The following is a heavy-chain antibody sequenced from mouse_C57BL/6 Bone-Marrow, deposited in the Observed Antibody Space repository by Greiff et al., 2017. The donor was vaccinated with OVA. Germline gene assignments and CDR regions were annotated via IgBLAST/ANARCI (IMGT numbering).Heavy chain of an antibody. V-gene: IGHV14-4*01. Sequence: EVQLQQSGAELVRPGASVKLSCTASGFNIKDDYMHWVKQRPEQGLEWIGWIDPENGDTEYASKFQGKATITADTSSNTAYLQLSSLTSEDTAVYYCTTGNWDYFDYWGQGTTLTVSS. J-gene: IGHJ2*01. CDR3: TTGNWDYFDY. CDR2: IDPENGDT. D-gene: IGHD4-1*01. CDR1: GFNIKDDY.